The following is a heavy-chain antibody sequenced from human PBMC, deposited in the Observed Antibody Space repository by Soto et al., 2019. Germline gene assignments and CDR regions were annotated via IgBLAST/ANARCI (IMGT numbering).Heavy chain of an antibody. J-gene: IGHJ4*02. CDR2: INPGNVQA. CDR3: ASEQKAVEVNFCDY. Sequence: QVQLVQSGAEVKKPGASVKISCKASGYTFTSHAIHWVRQAPGQRLEWMGWINPGNVQAEYSQKFQGSVDITRDTSASTAYMELSTLTSEDTAVYFLASEQKAVEVNFCDYWGQGTLVNVS. V-gene: IGHV1-3*01. CDR1: GYTFTSHA.